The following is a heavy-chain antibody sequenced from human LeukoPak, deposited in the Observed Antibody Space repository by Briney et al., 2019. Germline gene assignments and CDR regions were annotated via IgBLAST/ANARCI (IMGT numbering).Heavy chain of an antibody. D-gene: IGHD6-13*01. Sequence: PGGSLRLSCAASGSTVSSNYMSWVRQAPGKGLEWVSVIYSGGNRHYADSVKGRFTISRDNSKNTVYLQMNSLRAEDTALYYCARDLGATGTTYWGQGTLVTVSS. CDR2: IYSGGNR. CDR3: ARDLGATGTTY. J-gene: IGHJ4*02. V-gene: IGHV3-53*01. CDR1: GSTVSSNY.